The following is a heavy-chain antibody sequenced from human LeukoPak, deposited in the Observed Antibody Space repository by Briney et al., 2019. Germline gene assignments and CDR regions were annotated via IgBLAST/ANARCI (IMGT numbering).Heavy chain of an antibody. CDR1: GFTFSSYS. D-gene: IGHD2-15*01. Sequence: GGSLRLSCAASGFTFSSYSMNWVRQAPGKRLEWDSSISSSGSHIYYADSVKGRFTISRDNAKNSLYLQMNSLRAEDTDVYYCATSPSKEGYCSGGSCYSGYYYGMDVWGQGTTVTVSS. CDR3: ATSPSKEGYCSGGSCYSGYYYGMDV. J-gene: IGHJ6*02. CDR2: ISSSGSHI. V-gene: IGHV3-21*01.